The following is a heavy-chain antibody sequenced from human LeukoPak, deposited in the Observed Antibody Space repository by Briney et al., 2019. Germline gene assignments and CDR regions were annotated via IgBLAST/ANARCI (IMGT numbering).Heavy chain of an antibody. V-gene: IGHV3-23*01. J-gene: IGHJ4*02. D-gene: IGHD6-13*01. Sequence: PGGSLRLSCAAAGFTFSNYAMSWVRQAPGRGQEWVSGINGSGGGTYYADSVKGRFTTSRDNSKNTLYLQMNSLRVEDTAVYFCAKARYNSSWYGSEYWGQGTLVIVSA. CDR3: AKARYNSSWYGSEY. CDR1: GFTFSNYA. CDR2: INGSGGGT.